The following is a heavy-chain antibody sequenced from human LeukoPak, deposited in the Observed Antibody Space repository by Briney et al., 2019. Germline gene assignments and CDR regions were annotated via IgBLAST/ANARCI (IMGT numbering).Heavy chain of an antibody. V-gene: IGHV4-39*07. CDR1: GASISTSAYY. Sequence: SETLSLTCSVSGASISTSAYYWGWIRQPPGKGLEWIGSIYYSGSTYYNASLKSRVTISIDTSKNQFSLKLSSVTAADTAVYYCARVNYYDSSGYYYEINWFDPWGQGTLVTVSS. CDR2: IYYSGST. CDR3: ARVNYYDSSGYYYEINWFDP. D-gene: IGHD3-22*01. J-gene: IGHJ5*02.